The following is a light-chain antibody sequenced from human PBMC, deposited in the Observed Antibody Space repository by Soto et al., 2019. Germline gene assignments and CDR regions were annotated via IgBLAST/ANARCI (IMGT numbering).Light chain of an antibody. Sequence: EIVLTQSPATLSLSPGERATLSCRASQSVSSYLAWYQQKPGQGPRLLIYDASIRATGIPARFSGRGSGTDFTLTISSLEPEDFAVYYCQQRSAWPRTTLGQGTRLEIK. CDR2: DAS. J-gene: IGKJ5*01. V-gene: IGKV3-11*01. CDR3: QQRSAWPRTT. CDR1: QSVSSY.